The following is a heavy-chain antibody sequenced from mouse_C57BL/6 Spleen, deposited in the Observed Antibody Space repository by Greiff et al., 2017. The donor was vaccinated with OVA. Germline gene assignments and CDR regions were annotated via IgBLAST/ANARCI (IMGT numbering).Heavy chain of an antibody. Sequence: VQLQESGAELVRPGASVTLSCKASGYTFTDYEMHWVKQTPVHGLEWIGAIDPETGGTAYNQKFKGKAILTADKSSSTAYMELRSLTSEDSAVYYCTRWLLRKENYFDYWGQGTTLTVSS. D-gene: IGHD2-3*01. CDR1: GYTFTDYE. CDR3: TRWLLRKENYFDY. J-gene: IGHJ2*01. CDR2: IDPETGGT. V-gene: IGHV1-15*01.